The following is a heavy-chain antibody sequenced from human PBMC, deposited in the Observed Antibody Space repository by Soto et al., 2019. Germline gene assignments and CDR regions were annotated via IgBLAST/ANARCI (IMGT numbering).Heavy chain of an antibody. CDR1: GYTFTNYG. D-gene: IGHD3-22*01. CDR3: ARGVDSSLGYFDF. J-gene: IGHJ4*02. V-gene: IGHV1-18*01. CDR2: ISGYNGNT. Sequence: QVQLVQSGPEVRKPGASVKVSCKAAGYTFTNYGINWVRQAPGQGPEWMGWISGYNGNTNFAQKFQGRVTMTTDTSTSTAYMELRSLRSDDTAVYYCARGVDSSLGYFDFWGQGTLVTVSS.